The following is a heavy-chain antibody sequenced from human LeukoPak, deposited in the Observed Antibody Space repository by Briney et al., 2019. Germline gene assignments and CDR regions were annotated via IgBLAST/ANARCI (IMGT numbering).Heavy chain of an antibody. V-gene: IGHV3-30*04. J-gene: IGHJ4*02. Sequence: GGSLRLSCAASGFTFSSYAMHWVRQAPGKGLEWVAVISYDGSNKYYADSVKGRFTISRDNSKNTLYLQMNSLRAEDTAVYYCAKDQATYYYDSSGSYYFDYWGQGTLVTVSS. CDR3: AKDQATYYYDSSGSYYFDY. D-gene: IGHD3-22*01. CDR2: ISYDGSNK. CDR1: GFTFSSYA.